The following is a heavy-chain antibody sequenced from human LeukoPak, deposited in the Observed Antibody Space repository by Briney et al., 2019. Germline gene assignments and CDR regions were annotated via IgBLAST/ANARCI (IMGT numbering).Heavy chain of an antibody. J-gene: IGHJ4*02. V-gene: IGHV4-39*01. D-gene: IGHD3-3*01. CDR2: IYYSGSI. CDR3: ARAHALLRFLEWSKEYYFDY. CDR1: GGSISSSSYY. Sequence: SETLSLTCTVSGGSISSSSYYWGWIRQPPGKGLEWIGSIYYSGSIYYNPSLKSRVTISVDTSKNQFSLKLSSVTAADTAVYYCARAHALLRFLEWSKEYYFDYWGQGTLVTVSS.